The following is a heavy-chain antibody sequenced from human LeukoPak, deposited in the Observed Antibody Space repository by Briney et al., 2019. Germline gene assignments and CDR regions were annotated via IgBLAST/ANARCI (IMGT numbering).Heavy chain of an antibody. J-gene: IGHJ4*02. CDR1: GFTFSSYE. D-gene: IGHD3-10*01. Sequence: PGGSLRLSCAASGFTFSSYEMNWVRQAPGKGLEWVSYISSSGTTIHYADSVKGRFTISRDNAKNSLYLQMNSLRAEDTGLYYCAKDLGGELHPYWGQGTLVTVSS. CDR3: AKDLGGELHPY. V-gene: IGHV3-48*03. CDR2: ISSSGTTI.